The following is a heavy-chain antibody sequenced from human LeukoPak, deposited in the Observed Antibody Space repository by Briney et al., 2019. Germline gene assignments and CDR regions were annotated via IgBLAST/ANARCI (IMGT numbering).Heavy chain of an antibody. Sequence: GASVKVSCKVSGYTLTELSMHWVRQAPGKGLEWMGGFDPEDGETIYAQKFQGRVTMTKDTSTDTAYMELSSLRSEDTAVYYCVLGYCSSTSCPRIGWFDPWGQGTLVTVSS. CDR3: VLGYCSSTSCPRIGWFDP. V-gene: IGHV1-24*01. J-gene: IGHJ5*02. D-gene: IGHD2-2*01. CDR1: GYTLTELS. CDR2: FDPEDGET.